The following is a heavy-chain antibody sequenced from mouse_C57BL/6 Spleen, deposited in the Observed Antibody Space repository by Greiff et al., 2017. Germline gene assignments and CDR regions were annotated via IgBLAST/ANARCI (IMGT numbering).Heavy chain of an antibody. CDR1: GYTFTSYW. V-gene: IGHV1-61*01. CDR2: IYPSDSET. CDR3: ARGEEGAMDY. Sequence: QVQLQQPGAELVRPGSSVKPSCKASGYTFTSYWMDWVKQRPGQGLEWIGNIYPSDSETHYNQKFKDKATLTVDKSSSTAYMQLSSLTSEDSAVYYCARGEEGAMDYWGQGTSVTVSS. J-gene: IGHJ4*01.